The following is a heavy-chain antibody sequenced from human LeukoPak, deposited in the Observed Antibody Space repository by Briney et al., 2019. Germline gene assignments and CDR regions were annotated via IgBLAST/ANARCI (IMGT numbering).Heavy chain of an antibody. CDR3: AREELAYCGGDCYFRNWFDP. V-gene: IGHV4-4*07. J-gene: IGHJ5*02. CDR1: GGSISSYY. Sequence: SETLSLTCTVSGGSISSYYWSWIRQPAGKGLEWIGRIYTSGSTNYNPSLKSRVTISVDTSKNQFSLKLSSVTAADTAVYYCAREELAYCGGDCYFRNWFDPWGQGTLVTVSS. CDR2: IYTSGST. D-gene: IGHD2-21*01.